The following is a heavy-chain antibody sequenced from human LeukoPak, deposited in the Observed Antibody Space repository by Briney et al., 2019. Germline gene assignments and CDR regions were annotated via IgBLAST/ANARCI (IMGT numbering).Heavy chain of an antibody. D-gene: IGHD3-22*01. J-gene: IGHJ4*02. CDR3: AREMIVVVTREVYFDY. CDR1: GGSISSSSYY. CDR2: IYYSGST. V-gene: IGHV4-39*07. Sequence: SETLSLTCTVSGGSISSSSYYWGWIRQPPGKGLEWIGSIYYSGSTYYNPSLKSRVTISVDTSKNQFSLKLSSVTAADTAVYYCAREMIVVVTREVYFDYWGQGTLVTVSS.